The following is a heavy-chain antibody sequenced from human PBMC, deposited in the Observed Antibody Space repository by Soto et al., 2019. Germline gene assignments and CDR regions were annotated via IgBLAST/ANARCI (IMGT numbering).Heavy chain of an antibody. CDR3: AREPPEGYNFDY. Sequence: QVQLVQSGAELKNPGASVKISCKTSGYTFTSYYLHWMRQAPGQGLEWMGIIYPTDGGASYTQNFQGRVTMTRDTSTSTVYMELSSLRSEDTAVYYCAREPPEGYNFDYWGQGTLVTVSS. V-gene: IGHV1-46*03. CDR1: GYTFTSYY. J-gene: IGHJ4*02. CDR2: IYPTDGGA. D-gene: IGHD5-18*01.